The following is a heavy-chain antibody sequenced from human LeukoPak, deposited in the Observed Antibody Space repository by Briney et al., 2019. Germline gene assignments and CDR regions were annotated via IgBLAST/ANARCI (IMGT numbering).Heavy chain of an antibody. CDR3: ARANIWGSTGYSY. D-gene: IGHD3-9*01. V-gene: IGHV4-61*01. CDR1: GGSVNSDNYY. J-gene: IGHJ4*02. CDR2: IYYSATT. Sequence: PSETLSLTCTVSGGSVNSDNYYWSWIRQPPGTGLEWIGYIYYSATTNYNPSLKSRVTISVDTSKNQFSLKLSSVTAADTAVYYCARANIWGSTGYSYWGQGTLVTVSS.